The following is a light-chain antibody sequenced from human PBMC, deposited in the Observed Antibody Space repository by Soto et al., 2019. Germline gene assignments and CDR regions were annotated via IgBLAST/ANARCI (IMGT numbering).Light chain of an antibody. J-gene: IGLJ1*01. CDR3: SSYTTSSTHV. CDR2: EVS. V-gene: IGLV2-14*01. CDR1: SSDIGGYNY. Sequence: QSVLTQPASVSGSPGQSITISCTGTSSDIGGYNYVSWYQHHPGKVPKLMLYEVSNRPSGVSNRFSGSKSGNTASLTISGLQAEDEADYFCSSYTTSSTHVFGTGTKVTVL.